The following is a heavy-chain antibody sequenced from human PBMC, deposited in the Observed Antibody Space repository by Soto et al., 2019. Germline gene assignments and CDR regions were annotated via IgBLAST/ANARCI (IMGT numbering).Heavy chain of an antibody. CDR2: IIPIYGKA. CDR3: ARVLRYFDWSPGY. V-gene: IGHV1-69*05. J-gene: IGHJ4*02. CDR1: GGTFSSYA. D-gene: IGHD3-9*01. Sequence: SVKVSCKASGGTFSSYAISWVRQAPGQGLEWMGGIIPIYGKANYAQKFQGRVTITTDTSTSTAYMELSSLRSEDTAVYYCARVLRYFDWSPGYWGQGTLVTVSS.